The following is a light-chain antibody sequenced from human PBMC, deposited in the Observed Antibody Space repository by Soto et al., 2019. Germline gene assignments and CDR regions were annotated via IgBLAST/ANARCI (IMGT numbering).Light chain of an antibody. Sequence: AIQLTQSPSSLSASVGDRVTITCRASQDIRGALAWYQQKPGKAPKMLIYDVSTLESGVPLRFSGSSSGTDFNLTLSSLQPVDFATYYCQQFNSYPITFGQGTRLEIK. CDR1: QDIRGA. V-gene: IGKV1-13*02. CDR3: QQFNSYPIT. CDR2: DVS. J-gene: IGKJ5*01.